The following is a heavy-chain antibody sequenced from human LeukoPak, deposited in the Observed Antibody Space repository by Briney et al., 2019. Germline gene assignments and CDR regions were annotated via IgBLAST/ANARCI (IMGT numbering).Heavy chain of an antibody. CDR1: GGSFNDHY. D-gene: IGHD1-26*01. Sequence: PSETLSLTCAVYGGSFNDHYWSWIRQSPGKGLGWIGEINHNGDTNYNPSLTSRVTISVDTSKHQFSLMMTSVTAADTSVYYCARNPTWEPFDYWGQGTLVTVST. J-gene: IGHJ4*02. CDR2: INHNGDT. V-gene: IGHV4-34*01. CDR3: ARNPTWEPFDY.